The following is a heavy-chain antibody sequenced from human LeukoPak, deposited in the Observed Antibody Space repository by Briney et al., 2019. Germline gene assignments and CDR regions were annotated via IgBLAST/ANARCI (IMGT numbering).Heavy chain of an antibody. CDR2: IYHSGIT. CDR1: AYSITSDYF. CDR3: ATDSSGYYSLPPGVFDY. V-gene: IGHV4-38-2*02. Sequence: SETLSLTCTVSAYSITSDYFWDWIRQPPGRRLEWIGSIYHSGITYYNPSLQSRVTISVDTSKNQFSLKLSSVTAADTAVYYCATDSSGYYSLPPGVFDYWGQGTLVTVSS. D-gene: IGHD3-22*01. J-gene: IGHJ4*02.